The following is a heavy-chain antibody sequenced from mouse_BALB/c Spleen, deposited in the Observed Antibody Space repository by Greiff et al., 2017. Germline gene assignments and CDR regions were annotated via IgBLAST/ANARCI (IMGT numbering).Heavy chain of an antibody. CDR3: ARGLLQDAMDY. CDR1: GFTFSDYY. Sequence: EVQGVESGGGLVKPGGSLKLSCAASGFTFSDYYMYWVRQTPEKRLEWVATISDGGSYTYYPDSVKGRFTISRDNAKNNLYLQMSSLKSEDTAMYYCARGLLQDAMDYWGQGTSVTVSS. CDR2: ISDGGSYT. V-gene: IGHV5-4*02. J-gene: IGHJ4*01. D-gene: IGHD2-3*01.